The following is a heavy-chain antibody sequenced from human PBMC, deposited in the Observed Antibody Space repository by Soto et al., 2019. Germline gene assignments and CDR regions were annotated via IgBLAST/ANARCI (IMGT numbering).Heavy chain of an antibody. Sequence: QITLNESGPTLVKPTQTLTLTCTFSGFSLTTSGLGVGWIRQSPGKAPEWLALIYWDDDKRYSPSLKSRLTITKDTSTNQVVLTMANLDPADTATYSCAHRVLRTVFGLVTTTAIYFDFWCEGTPVAVSS. V-gene: IGHV2-5*02. J-gene: IGHJ4*02. D-gene: IGHD3-3*01. CDR2: IYWDDDK. CDR3: AHRVLRTVFGLVTTTAIYFDF. CDR1: GFSLTTSGLG.